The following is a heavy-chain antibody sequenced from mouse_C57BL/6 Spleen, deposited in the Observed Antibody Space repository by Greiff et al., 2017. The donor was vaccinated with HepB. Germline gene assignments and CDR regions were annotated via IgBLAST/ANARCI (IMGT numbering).Heavy chain of an antibody. J-gene: IGHJ2*01. CDR2: ISSGSSNI. D-gene: IGHD1-1*02. V-gene: IGHV5-17*01. Sequence: EVKVVDSGGGLVKPGGSLKLSCAASGFTFSDYGMHWVRQAPEKGLEWVAYISSGSSNIYYADTVKGRSTISRDNAKNTLFLQMTSLRSEDTAMYYCARRLWYFDYWGQGTTLTVSS. CDR3: ARRLWYFDY. CDR1: GFTFSDYG.